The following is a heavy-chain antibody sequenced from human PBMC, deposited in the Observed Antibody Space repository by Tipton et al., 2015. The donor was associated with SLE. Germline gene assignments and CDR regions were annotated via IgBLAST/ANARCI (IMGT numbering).Heavy chain of an antibody. D-gene: IGHD6-19*01. CDR3: ARGLGAYSSGWRYYYCYMDV. CDR2: INHSGGT. CDR1: GGSFSGYY. J-gene: IGHJ6*03. Sequence: TLSLTCAVYGGSFSGYYWSWIRQPPGKGLEWIGEINHSGGTNYNPSLKSRVTISVDTSKNQFSLKLSSVTAADTAVYYCARGLGAYSSGWRYYYCYMDVWGKGTTVTVSS. V-gene: IGHV4-34*01.